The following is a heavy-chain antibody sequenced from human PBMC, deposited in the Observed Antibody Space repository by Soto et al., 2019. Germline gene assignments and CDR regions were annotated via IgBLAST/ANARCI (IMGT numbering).Heavy chain of an antibody. Sequence: VASVKGSCTASGYTFTGDAMHWVRQAPGQRLEWMGWINAGNGNTKYSQKFQGRVTITRDTSASTAYMELSSLRSEDTAVYYCARSITIFGVPNWFDPWGQGTLVTVSS. D-gene: IGHD3-3*01. CDR3: ARSITIFGVPNWFDP. V-gene: IGHV1-3*01. J-gene: IGHJ5*02. CDR2: INAGNGNT. CDR1: GYTFTGDA.